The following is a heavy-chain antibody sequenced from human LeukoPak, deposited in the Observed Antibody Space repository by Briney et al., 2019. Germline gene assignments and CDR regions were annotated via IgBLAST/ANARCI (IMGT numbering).Heavy chain of an antibody. CDR2: INHSGST. Sequence: SETLSLTCAVYGGSFSGYYWSWIRQPPGKGLEWIGEINHSGSTNYNPSLKSRVTISVDTSKNQFSLKPSSVTAADTAVYYCARDCSSTSCYTYYYGMDVWGQGTTVTVSS. CDR3: ARDCSSTSCYTYYYGMDV. CDR1: GGSFSGYY. J-gene: IGHJ6*02. V-gene: IGHV4-34*01. D-gene: IGHD2-2*02.